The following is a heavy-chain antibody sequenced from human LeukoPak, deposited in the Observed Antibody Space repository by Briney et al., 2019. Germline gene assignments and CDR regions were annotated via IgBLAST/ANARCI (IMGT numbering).Heavy chain of an antibody. Sequence: GGSLRLSCAASGFTFSNAYMNWVRQAPGKGGLEWVTMISYDGRDQYYADSVKGRFTISRDDSKNTLFLQMNSLRVEDTAMYHCARIGLGVSFGSGFDYWGQGTLVTVTS. J-gene: IGHJ4*02. CDR1: GFTFSNAY. V-gene: IGHV3-30-3*01. D-gene: IGHD3-10*01. CDR2: ISYDGRDQ. CDR3: ARIGLGVSFGSGFDY.